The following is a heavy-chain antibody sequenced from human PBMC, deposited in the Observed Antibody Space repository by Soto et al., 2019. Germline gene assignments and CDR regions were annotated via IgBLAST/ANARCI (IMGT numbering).Heavy chain of an antibody. D-gene: IGHD1-26*01. J-gene: IGHJ4*02. Sequence: QVQLVQSGAEVKKPGASVKVSCKASGYTFTSYYMHWVRQAPGQGLEWMGIINPSGGGTTYAQKFQGTVTMTRDTSTSTVYMELSSLRSEDTAVYYCAREDPIVGATSGGLDYWVQGTLVTVSS. V-gene: IGHV1-46*03. CDR2: INPSGGGT. CDR3: AREDPIVGATSGGLDY. CDR1: GYTFTSYY.